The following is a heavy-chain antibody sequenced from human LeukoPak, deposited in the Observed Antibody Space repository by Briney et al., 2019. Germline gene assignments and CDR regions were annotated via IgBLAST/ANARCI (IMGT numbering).Heavy chain of an antibody. J-gene: IGHJ3*01. CDR3: VNYYDSSGPTKDAFDF. Sequence: SGPTQVKATPGLTLTCSFTGFALRTTGVAVGWIRQPPGKAMEWLALIYWNGDKRFCPSLKSRLTITKDTSQNQVDFTMTNNEPVDKATYCCVNYYDSSGPTKDAFDFWGQGTVVTVSS. V-gene: IGHV2-5*04. CDR2: IYWNGDK. CDR1: GFALRTTGVA. D-gene: IGHD3-22*01.